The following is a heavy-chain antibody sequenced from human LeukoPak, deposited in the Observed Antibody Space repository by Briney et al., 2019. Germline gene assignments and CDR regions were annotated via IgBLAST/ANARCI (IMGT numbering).Heavy chain of an antibody. Sequence: GGSLRLSCAASGFTFSSYEMNWVRQAPGKGLEWVSYISSSGSTIYYADSVKGRFTISRDNAKNSLYLQVNRLRAEDTAVYYCARRWYGAYAYYYMDVWGKGTTVTVSS. V-gene: IGHV3-48*03. CDR2: ISSSGSTI. J-gene: IGHJ6*03. CDR1: GFTFSSYE. D-gene: IGHD5-24*01. CDR3: ARRWYGAYAYYYMDV.